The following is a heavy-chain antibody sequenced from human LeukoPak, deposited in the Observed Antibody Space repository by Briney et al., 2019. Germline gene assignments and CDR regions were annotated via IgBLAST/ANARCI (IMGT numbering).Heavy chain of an antibody. Sequence: PSETLSLTCRVYGGSFSGYYWSWIRQPPGKRLEWIGEVNYSGSINYKPSLKSRVIISVDTSKNQFSLKLKSVTAADTAVYYCASYRYGYRGMDSWGQGTQVTVSS. CDR1: GGSFSGYY. D-gene: IGHD5-12*01. CDR2: VNYSGSI. V-gene: IGHV4-34*01. J-gene: IGHJ5*01. CDR3: ASYRYGYRGMDS.